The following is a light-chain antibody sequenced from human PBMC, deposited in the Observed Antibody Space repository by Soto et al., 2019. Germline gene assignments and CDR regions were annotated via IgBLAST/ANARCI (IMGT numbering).Light chain of an antibody. J-gene: IGKJ4*01. CDR1: QSVSSSY. Sequence: EIVLTQSPGTLSLSPGERATLSCRASQSVSSSYLAWYQQKPGQAPRLLIYGASSRATGIPDRFSGSGSGTGFILTISRLEPEDFAVYYCQQYDSSPLTFGGGTKVEIK. V-gene: IGKV3-20*01. CDR2: GAS. CDR3: QQYDSSPLT.